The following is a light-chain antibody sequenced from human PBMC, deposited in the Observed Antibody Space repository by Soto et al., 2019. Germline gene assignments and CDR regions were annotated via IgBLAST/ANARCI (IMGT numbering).Light chain of an antibody. CDR2: KAS. V-gene: IGKV1-5*03. CDR3: QQYNNYPLT. CDR1: QSISSW. J-gene: IGKJ4*01. Sequence: DIPMTQSPSTLSASVGDRVTITCRASQSISSWLAWYQQKPGKAPKLLIYKASSLESGVPSRFSGSGSGTKFTLTISSLQPDDFATYYCQQYNNYPLTFGGGTKVEIK.